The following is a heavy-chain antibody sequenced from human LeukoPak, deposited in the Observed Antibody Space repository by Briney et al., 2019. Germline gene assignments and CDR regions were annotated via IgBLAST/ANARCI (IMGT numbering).Heavy chain of an antibody. J-gene: IGHJ4*02. Sequence: PGGSLRLSCAASGFTFSSYWMNWVRQAPGKGLVWVSRIASDGSSTTYADSVKGRLSISRDNAKNTVYLQMNSLRAEDTAVYYCARGYCSGRSCYMWYSDYWGQGTLVTVSS. D-gene: IGHD2-15*01. CDR3: ARGYCSGRSCYMWYSDY. V-gene: IGHV3-74*01. CDR2: IASDGSST. CDR1: GFTFSSYW.